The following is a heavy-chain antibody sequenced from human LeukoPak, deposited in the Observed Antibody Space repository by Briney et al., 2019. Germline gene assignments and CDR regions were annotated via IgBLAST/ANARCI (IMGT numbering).Heavy chain of an antibody. CDR2: ISAYNGNT. J-gene: IGHJ4*02. CDR1: GYTFTSYG. Sequence: ASVKVSCKASGYTFTSYGISWVRQAPGQGLGWIGWISAYNGNTNYAQKLQGRVTMTTDTSTSTAYMELRSLRSDDTAVYYCATKQWLVPFAYWGQGTLVTVSS. V-gene: IGHV1-18*01. CDR3: ATKQWLVPFAY. D-gene: IGHD6-19*01.